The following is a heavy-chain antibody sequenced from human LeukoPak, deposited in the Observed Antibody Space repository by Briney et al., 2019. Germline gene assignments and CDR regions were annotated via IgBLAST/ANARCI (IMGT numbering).Heavy chain of an antibody. CDR3: ARVALRGPFDY. D-gene: IGHD4-17*01. V-gene: IGHV1-3*01. CDR1: GYTFTSYA. Sequence: ASVKVSCKASGYTFTSYAMYWVRQAPGQRLEWMGWINAGNGNTKYSQKFQGRVTITRDTSASTAYMELSSLRSEDTAVYYCARVALRGPFDYWGQGTLVTVSS. J-gene: IGHJ4*02. CDR2: INAGNGNT.